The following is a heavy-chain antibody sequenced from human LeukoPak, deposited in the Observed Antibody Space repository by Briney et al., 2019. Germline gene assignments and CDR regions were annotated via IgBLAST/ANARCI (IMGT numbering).Heavy chain of an antibody. D-gene: IGHD3-22*01. V-gene: IGHV1-2*02. Sequence: AASVKVSCKASGYTFTGCYMHWVRPAPGQGLEWMGWINPNSGVTNYAQKFQGRVTMTRDTSISTAYMELSRLRSDDTAVYYCARDYYDSSGYLSYWGQGTLVTVSS. CDR1: GYTFTGCY. CDR3: ARDYYDSSGYLSY. CDR2: INPNSGVT. J-gene: IGHJ4*02.